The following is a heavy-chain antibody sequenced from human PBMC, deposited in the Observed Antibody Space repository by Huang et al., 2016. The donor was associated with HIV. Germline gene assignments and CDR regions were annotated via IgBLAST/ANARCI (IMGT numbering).Heavy chain of an antibody. CDR1: GGSIDNRNSY. CDR3: ARRWDYDFWSGSSYGS. V-gene: IGHV4-39*01. Sequence: QLQLQESGPGQVKPSETLSLTCTVSGGSIDNRNSYWGWIRQPPGKGLEWSGNIYYSGTTYYNPSLKRRVTISVDTSNNQFSLRLDSVTAADTAVYYCARRWDYDFWSGSSYGSWGQGTLVTVSS. D-gene: IGHD3-3*01. J-gene: IGHJ5*02. CDR2: IYYSGTT.